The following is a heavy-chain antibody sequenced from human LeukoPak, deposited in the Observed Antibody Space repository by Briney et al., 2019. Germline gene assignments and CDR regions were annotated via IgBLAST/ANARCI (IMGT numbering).Heavy chain of an antibody. V-gene: IGHV4-39*01. CDR2: VRLSGNN. Sequence: IPSETLSLTCAVSGVSITSGSYYWGWIRQPPGKGLEWIGSVRLSGNNHYNPSLKSRVTVSVDTSKNQFSLKVKSVSAADTAIFYCAKSRWIAAGPFDYWGQGSLVTVSS. J-gene: IGHJ4*02. D-gene: IGHD6-25*01. CDR1: GVSITSGSYY. CDR3: AKSRWIAAGPFDY.